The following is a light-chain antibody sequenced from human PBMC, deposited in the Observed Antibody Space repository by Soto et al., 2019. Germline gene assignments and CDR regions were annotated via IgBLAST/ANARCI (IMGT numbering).Light chain of an antibody. CDR1: SSDVGIYNL. J-gene: IGLJ3*02. Sequence: QSAPIQPASVSGSPGQSITISCTGTSSDVGIYNLVSWYQHYPGRAPKLLLYEVSKWPSGISHRFSGSKSGNTASLTISGXXXXDEADYYCCSYAGSRTWVFGGGTKVTVL. V-gene: IGLV2-23*02. CDR3: CSYAGSRTWV. CDR2: EVS.